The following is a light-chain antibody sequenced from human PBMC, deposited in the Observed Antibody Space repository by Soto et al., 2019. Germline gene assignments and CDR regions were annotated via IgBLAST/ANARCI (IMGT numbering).Light chain of an antibody. Sequence: DILMTPSPDSLAVSLGERATINCKSSQSVLYSSNNKNYLAWYQQKSGQPPKLLIYWASTRESGVPDRFSGSGSGADFTLTISSLQAEDVAVYYCQQYYTAPLTFGGGTKVDIK. V-gene: IGKV4-1*01. CDR1: QSVLYSSNNKNY. CDR2: WAS. J-gene: IGKJ4*01. CDR3: QQYYTAPLT.